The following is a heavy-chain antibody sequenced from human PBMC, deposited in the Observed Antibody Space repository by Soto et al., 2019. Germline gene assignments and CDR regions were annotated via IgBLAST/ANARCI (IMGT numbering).Heavy chain of an antibody. J-gene: IGHJ3*02. CDR2: IIPILGIA. Sequence: SVKVSCKGSGGTFSSYTISWVRQAPGQGLEWMGRIIPILGIANYAQKFQGRVTITADKSTSTAYMELSSLRSEDTAVYYCARDWGVGYCSGGSCPGGYAFDIWGQGTMVTVSS. CDR1: GGTFSSYT. D-gene: IGHD2-15*01. V-gene: IGHV1-69*04. CDR3: ARDWGVGYCSGGSCPGGYAFDI.